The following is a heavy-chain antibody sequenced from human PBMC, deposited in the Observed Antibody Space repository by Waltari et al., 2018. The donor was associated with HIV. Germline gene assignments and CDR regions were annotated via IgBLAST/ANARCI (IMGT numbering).Heavy chain of an antibody. D-gene: IGHD3-3*01. V-gene: IGHV3-74*01. CDR2: INSDWSDT. Sequence: ERLVESGGGPAQSGKALTLSCAAAAFCFSGYCMHWVRQAPGKGLVWVSRINSDWSDTNYAVSDQGRFSISRDNRNNILYLYMNKVRVDDTAVYYCTKEGYAYDFWSGSNSYYGLDVWGQGTTVTVSS. CDR3: TKEGYAYDFWSGSNSYYGLDV. J-gene: IGHJ6*02. CDR1: AFCFSGYC.